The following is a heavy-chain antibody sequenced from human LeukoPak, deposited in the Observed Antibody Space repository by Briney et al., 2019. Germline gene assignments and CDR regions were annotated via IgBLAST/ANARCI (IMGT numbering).Heavy chain of an antibody. CDR2: IIHSGST. CDR3: AAYSGSPRYFDY. Sequence: PSETLSLTCAVYGGSFSGYYWSWIRQTPGKGLEWIGEIIHSGSTNYSPSLKSRVTISLDAAKSQFSLRLTSVTAADTAVYYCAAYSGSPRYFDYWGQGTLVTVSS. CDR1: GGSFSGYY. J-gene: IGHJ4*02. D-gene: IGHD6-6*01. V-gene: IGHV4-34*12.